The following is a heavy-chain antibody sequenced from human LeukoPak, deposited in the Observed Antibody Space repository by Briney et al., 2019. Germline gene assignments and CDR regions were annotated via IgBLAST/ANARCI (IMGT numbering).Heavy chain of an antibody. CDR1: GFTFSSYA. D-gene: IGHD4-17*01. J-gene: IGHJ4*02. CDR3: ASPENFIDYGDYVFDY. V-gene: IGHV3-30-3*01. CDR2: ISYDGSNK. Sequence: GGSLRLSCAASGFTFSSYAMHWVRQAPGKGLEWVAVISYDGSNKYYADSVKGRFTISRDNSKNTLYLQMNSLRAEDTAVYYCASPENFIDYGDYVFDYWGQGTLVTVSS.